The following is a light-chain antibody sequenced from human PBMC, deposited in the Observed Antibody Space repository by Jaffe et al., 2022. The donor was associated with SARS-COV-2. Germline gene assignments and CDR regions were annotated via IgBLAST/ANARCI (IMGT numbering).Light chain of an antibody. CDR2: GAS. V-gene: IGKV3-20*01. CDR3: QQYVIPPLT. CDR1: QTVRINY. Sequence: EIVLTQSPGTLSLSPGERATLSCRASQTVRINYLAWFQQKPGQAPRLLIYGASSRATGIPDRFSGSGSGTDFTLTISRLEPEDFAVYYCQQYVIPPLTFGGGTKVELK. J-gene: IGKJ4*01.